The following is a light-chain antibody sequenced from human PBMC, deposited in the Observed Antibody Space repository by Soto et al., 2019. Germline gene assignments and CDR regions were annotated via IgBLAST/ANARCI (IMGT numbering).Light chain of an antibody. CDR3: CSYAGSSTWV. CDR2: EGS. Sequence: ALTQHASVSGSPGQSITISCTGTSSDVGSYNLVAWYQQHLGKAPKLMIYEGSKRPSGVSNRFSGSKSGNTASLTISGLQAEDEADYYCCSYAGSSTWVFGGGTKVTVL. V-gene: IGLV2-23*01. J-gene: IGLJ3*02. CDR1: SSDVGSYNL.